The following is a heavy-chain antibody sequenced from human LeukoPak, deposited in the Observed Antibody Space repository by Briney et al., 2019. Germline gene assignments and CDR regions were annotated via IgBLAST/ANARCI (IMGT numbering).Heavy chain of an antibody. J-gene: IGHJ4*02. Sequence: GRSLRLSWTAAGFTVGDYAMSWVRQAPGKGLEWVGFIRSKTYRGTAEYAASVKGRFTISRDDSKSIAYLQTNSLKTDDTAVYYCTSVYDTSAYYHSGVDYWGQGTLVTVSS. D-gene: IGHD3-22*01. V-gene: IGHV3-49*04. CDR2: IRSKTYRGTA. CDR3: TSVYDTSAYYHSGVDY. CDR1: GFTVGDYA.